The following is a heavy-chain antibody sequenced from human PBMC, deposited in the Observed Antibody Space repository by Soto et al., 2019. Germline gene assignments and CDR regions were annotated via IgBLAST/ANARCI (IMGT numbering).Heavy chain of an antibody. D-gene: IGHD3-3*01. Sequence: QVQLVQSGAEVKKPGASVKVSCKASGYTFTSYGISWVRQAPGQGLEWMGWISAYNGNTNYAQKLQGRVTMTTDTTTSTAYMELRSLRSDDTAVYYCARDRVDYDFWSGYYTGGGGGGVGQDWFDPWGQGTLVTVSS. CDR2: ISAYNGNT. CDR1: GYTFTSYG. V-gene: IGHV1-18*01. CDR3: ARDRVDYDFWSGYYTGGGGGGVGQDWFDP. J-gene: IGHJ5*02.